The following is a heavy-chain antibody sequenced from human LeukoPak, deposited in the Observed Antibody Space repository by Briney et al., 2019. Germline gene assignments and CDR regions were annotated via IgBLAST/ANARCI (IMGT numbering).Heavy chain of an antibody. V-gene: IGHV4-59*01. D-gene: IGHD3-3*01. CDR1: GGSISSYY. CDR2: IYYSGST. CDR3: AREQGVLRFLGWSWSWFDP. J-gene: IGHJ5*02. Sequence: PSETLSLTCTVSGGSISSYYWSWIRQPPGKGLEWIGYIYYSGSTNYNPSLKSRVTISVDTSKNQFSLKLSSVTAADTAVYYCAREQGVLRFLGWSWSWFDPWGQGTLVTVSS.